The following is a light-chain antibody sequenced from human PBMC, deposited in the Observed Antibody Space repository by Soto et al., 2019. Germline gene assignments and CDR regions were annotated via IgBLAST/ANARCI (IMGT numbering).Light chain of an antibody. V-gene: IGKV1-17*01. Sequence: IRMTQYPSSLSASTGDRVTITCRASQGIRNDLGWYQQKPGKAPKRLIYAASSLQSGVPSRFSGSGSGTEFTLTISRLDPEDFAVYYCQQYGTSPRTFGQGTKVDIK. CDR1: QGIRND. CDR2: AAS. CDR3: QQYGTSPRT. J-gene: IGKJ1*01.